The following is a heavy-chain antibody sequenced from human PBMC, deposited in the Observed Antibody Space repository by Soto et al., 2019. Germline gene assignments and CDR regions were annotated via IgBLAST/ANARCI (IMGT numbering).Heavy chain of an antibody. V-gene: IGHV3-74*01. J-gene: IGHJ4*02. CDR3: ARGTYCSGGSCYSIFLRG. D-gene: IGHD2-15*01. CDR1: GFNFSSYW. Sequence: EVQLVESGGGFVQPGGSLRLSCAASGFNFSSYWMHWVRQAPGKGLVWVSRINSDGSSTSYADSVKGRFTISRDNAKNTLYLQLNRLRAEDTAVDYCARGTYCSGGSCYSIFLRGWGQGPLVTVSS. CDR2: INSDGSST.